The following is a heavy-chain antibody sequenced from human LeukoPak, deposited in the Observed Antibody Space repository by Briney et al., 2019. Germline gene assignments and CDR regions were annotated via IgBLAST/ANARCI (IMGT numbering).Heavy chain of an antibody. CDR2: ISSSSSPI. CDR3: ARDGFLEWLFDY. CDR1: GFTLSNYN. D-gene: IGHD3-3*01. Sequence: GGSLRLSCAASGFTLSNYNMNWVRQAPGKGLEWVSYISSSSSPIYYADSVKGRFTISRDNAKNSLYLQMNSLRAEDTAVYYCARDGFLEWLFDYWGQGTLVTVSS. J-gene: IGHJ4*02. V-gene: IGHV3-48*01.